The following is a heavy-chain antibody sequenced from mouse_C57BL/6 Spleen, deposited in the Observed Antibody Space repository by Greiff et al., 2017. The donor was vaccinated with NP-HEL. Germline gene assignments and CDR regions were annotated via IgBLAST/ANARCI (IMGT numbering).Heavy chain of an antibody. D-gene: IGHD1-1*01. CDR2: IYPGSGNT. CDR3: ARGATVVVYYYAMDY. V-gene: IGHV1-76*01. J-gene: IGHJ4*01. CDR1: GYTFTDYY. Sequence: VQLQQSGAELVRPGASVKLSCKASGYTFTDYYINWVKQRPGQGLEWIARIYPGSGNTYYNEKFKGKATLTAEKSSSTAYMQLSSLTSEDSAVYFCARGATVVVYYYAMDYWGQGTSVTVSS.